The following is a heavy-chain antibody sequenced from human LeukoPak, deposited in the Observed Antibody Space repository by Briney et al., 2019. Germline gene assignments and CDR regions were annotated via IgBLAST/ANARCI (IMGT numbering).Heavy chain of an antibody. V-gene: IGHV3-23*01. CDR2: ISGSGDTT. J-gene: IGHJ6*03. CDR1: GFTFSSYA. CDR3: AKGGYTYGPTLGDYYYYYMDV. Sequence: PGGSLRLSCAASGFTFSSYAMSWVRQGPGKGLEWVSAISGSGDTTYYADSVKGRFTISRDNSKNTMYLQMNSLRAEDTAIYYCAKGGYTYGPTLGDYYYYYMDVWGKGTTVTVCS. D-gene: IGHD5-18*01.